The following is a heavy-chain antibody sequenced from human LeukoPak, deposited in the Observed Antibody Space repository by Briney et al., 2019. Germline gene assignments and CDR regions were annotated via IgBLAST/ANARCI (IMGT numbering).Heavy chain of an antibody. CDR3: AREDAYYYGSGSYRIFDY. CDR1: GGSFSGYY. V-gene: IGHV4-34*01. D-gene: IGHD3-10*01. J-gene: IGHJ4*02. Sequence: PSETLSLTCAVYGGSFSGYYWSWIRQPPGKGLEWIGEINHSGSTNYNPPLKSRVTISVDTSKNQFSLKLSSVTAADTAVYYCAREDAYYYGSGSYRIFDYWGQGTLVTVSS. CDR2: INHSGST.